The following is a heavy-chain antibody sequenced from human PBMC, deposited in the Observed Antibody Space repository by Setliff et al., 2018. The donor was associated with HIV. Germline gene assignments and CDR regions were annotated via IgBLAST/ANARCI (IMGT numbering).Heavy chain of an antibody. CDR3: ARDLNWAFDY. J-gene: IGHJ4*02. CDR2: LGKSNSRM. D-gene: IGHD1-1*01. CDR1: SGSISGYY. Sequence: LSLTCTVSSGSISGYYWSWIRQPPGKGLEWVSYLGKSNSRMTYAGSVKGQFTISGDNAKNTLYLQMNSLTSEDTAVYYCARDLNWAFDYWGQGILVTVSS. V-gene: IGHV3-11*06.